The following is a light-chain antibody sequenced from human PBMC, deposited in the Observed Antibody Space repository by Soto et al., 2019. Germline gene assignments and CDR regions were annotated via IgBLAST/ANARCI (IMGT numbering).Light chain of an antibody. CDR1: HNINSY. V-gene: IGKV1-39*01. CDR2: AAS. J-gene: IGKJ2*02. Sequence: DIQMTQSPSSVSASVGNRVTITCRASHNINSYLNWYQQKPGKAPRLLISAASSLQSGVPSRFSGSDSETDFTLTISSLQPEDFATYYCQQSYSTPCTFGQGTKLVIK. CDR3: QQSYSTPCT.